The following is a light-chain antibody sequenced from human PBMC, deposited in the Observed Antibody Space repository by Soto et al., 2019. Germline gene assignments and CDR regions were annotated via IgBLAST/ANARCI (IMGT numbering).Light chain of an antibody. Sequence: MSQGSLATLCCRAIPSDSSCLAWYQPLPGQAPRLLIYDASNRATGIPARFSGTGSGTDFTLTINNLEPEDFAVYYCQVRASWPIAFGRGTRLEIK. CDR3: QVRASWPIA. CDR2: DAS. CDR1: PSDSSC. J-gene: IGKJ5*01. V-gene: IGKV3-11*01.